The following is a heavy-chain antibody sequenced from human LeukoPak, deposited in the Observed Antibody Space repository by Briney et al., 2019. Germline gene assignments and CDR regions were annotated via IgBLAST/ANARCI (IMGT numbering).Heavy chain of an antibody. CDR1: GDSISGYY. V-gene: IGHV4-59*01. CDR2: IYYGGST. J-gene: IGHJ5*02. CDR3: ARDEETGFDP. Sequence: SESLSLTCAVSGDSISGYYWSWIRQPPGKGLEWIGYIYYGGSTNYNTSRKSRSPISVTTPKNQFFLKLSSVTAADTAVYYCARDEETGFDPWGQGTLVTVSS. D-gene: IGHD2-21*02.